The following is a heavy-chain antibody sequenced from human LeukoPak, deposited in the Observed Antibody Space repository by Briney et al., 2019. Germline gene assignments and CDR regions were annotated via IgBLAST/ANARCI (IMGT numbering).Heavy chain of an antibody. Sequence: GALRLSCAASGFTFSSYAMSWVRQAPGKGLEWVSAISGSGGSTYYADSVKGRFTISRDNSKNTLYLQMNSLRAEDTAVYYCAKDRGYSGYDLLYYYYGMDVWGQGTTVTVSS. CDR2: ISGSGGST. V-gene: IGHV3-23*01. J-gene: IGHJ6*02. CDR3: AKDRGYSGYDLLYYYYGMDV. CDR1: GFTFSSYA. D-gene: IGHD5-12*01.